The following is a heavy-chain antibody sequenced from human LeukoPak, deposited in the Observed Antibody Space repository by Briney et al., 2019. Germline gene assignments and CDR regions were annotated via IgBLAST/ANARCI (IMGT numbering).Heavy chain of an antibody. Sequence: GGSLRLSCATSGFTFSGYNMNWVRQAPGKGLEWVSYISSSSSTIYYADSVKGRFTISRDNAKNSLYLQMNSLRAEDTAVYYCARALDPTYYDILTGYYMSTPNWFDPWGQGTLVTVSS. CDR3: ARALDPTYYDILTGYYMSTPNWFDP. J-gene: IGHJ5*02. CDR1: GFTFSGYN. CDR2: ISSSSSTI. D-gene: IGHD3-9*01. V-gene: IGHV3-48*04.